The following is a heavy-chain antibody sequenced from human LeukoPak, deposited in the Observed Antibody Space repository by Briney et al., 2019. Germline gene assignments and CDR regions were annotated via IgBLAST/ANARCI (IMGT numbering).Heavy chain of an antibody. V-gene: IGHV1-2*02. J-gene: IGHJ4*02. CDR3: ALTGALFDY. D-gene: IGHD1-14*01. CDR1: GYTFTAYY. CDR2: INPTTGGT. Sequence: ASVKVSCKTSGYTFTAYYIHWVRQAPGQGLEWVGWINPTTGGTNYAKKFQGRVTVTRDTSISTAYMELASLRSDDTAVYYCALTGALFDYWGQGTLVTVSS.